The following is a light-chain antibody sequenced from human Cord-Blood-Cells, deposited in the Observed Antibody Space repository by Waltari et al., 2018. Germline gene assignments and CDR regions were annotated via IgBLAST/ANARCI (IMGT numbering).Light chain of an antibody. Sequence: IQMPQSPHPLSASLVHRATLPCRASQGISSWLDWYQQKPGKAPKLLLYKASSLASGVASRFSGSGSGTEFTLTISSLQPDDFATYYCKRYNSYSSFGQGTKLEIK. CDR2: KAS. CDR1: QGISSW. CDR3: KRYNSYSS. V-gene: IGKV1-5*03. J-gene: IGKJ2*03.